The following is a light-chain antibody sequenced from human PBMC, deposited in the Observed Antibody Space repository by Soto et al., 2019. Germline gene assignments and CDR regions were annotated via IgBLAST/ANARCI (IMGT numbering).Light chain of an antibody. Sequence: DIQLTQYQSFLSASVGDRVTITCRASQGITNHLAWYQQKPGKAPKLLIYAASTLQSGVPSRFSGSGSGTEFTLTISSLQPEDFASYYCQQLDSFPLPFGQVTLLEIK. V-gene: IGKV1-9*01. CDR1: QGITNH. CDR2: AAS. J-gene: IGKJ5*01. CDR3: QQLDSFPLP.